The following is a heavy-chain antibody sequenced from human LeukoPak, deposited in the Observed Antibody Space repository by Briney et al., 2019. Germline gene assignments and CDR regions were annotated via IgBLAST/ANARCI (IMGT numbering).Heavy chain of an antibody. CDR3: ARARPYCSSTSCYTPDY. J-gene: IGHJ4*02. D-gene: IGHD2-2*01. V-gene: IGHV1-24*01. CDR2: FDPEDGET. Sequence: ASVKVSCKASGGTFSSYAISWVRQAPGQGLEWMGGFDPEDGETIYAQKFQGRVTMTEDTSTDTAYMELSSLRSEDTAVYYCARARPYCSSTSCYTPDYWGQGTLVTVSS. CDR1: GGTFSSYA.